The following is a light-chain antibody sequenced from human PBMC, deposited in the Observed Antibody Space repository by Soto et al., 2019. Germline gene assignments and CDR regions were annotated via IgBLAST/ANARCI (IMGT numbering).Light chain of an antibody. CDR2: DVK. V-gene: IGLV2-11*01. CDR3: CSYAGDYTFV. Sequence: QSALSQPRSVSGSPGQSVTLSCTGTSSDVGGYNYVTWYQQYPGKAPKVMIYDVKTRPSGVPDRFSGSKSGNTASLTISGLLAEDEADYSCCSYAGDYTFVFGTGTKLTVL. CDR1: SSDVGGYNY. J-gene: IGLJ1*01.